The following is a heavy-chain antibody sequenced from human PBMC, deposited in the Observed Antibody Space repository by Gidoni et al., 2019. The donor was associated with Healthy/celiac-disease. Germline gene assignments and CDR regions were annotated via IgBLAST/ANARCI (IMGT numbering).Heavy chain of an antibody. D-gene: IGHD2-15*01. V-gene: IGHV3-9*01. CDR2: ISWNSGSI. CDR3: AKEYCSGGSCPLDY. CDR1: GFTFYDYA. J-gene: IGHJ4*02. Sequence: EVQLVESGGGLVQPGRSLRLSCAASGFTFYDYALHWVRQAPGKGLEWVSGISWNSGSIGYADSVKGRFTISRDNAKNSLYLQMNSLRAEDTALYYCAKEYCSGGSCPLDYWGQGTLVTVSS.